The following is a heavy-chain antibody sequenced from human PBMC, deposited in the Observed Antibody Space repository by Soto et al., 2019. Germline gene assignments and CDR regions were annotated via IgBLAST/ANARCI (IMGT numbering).Heavy chain of an antibody. CDR2: IFYSGNT. J-gene: IGHJ6*02. CDR3: AGAKSTYYYAMDV. CDR1: GGSVSSGDYY. Sequence: PSETLSLTCTVSGGSVSSGDYYWSWIRQPPGKALEWIGYIFYSGNTYHNPSLKSRLTISIDTSKSRFSLTLNSVSAADTAVYYCAGAKSTYYYAMDVWGQGTTVTVSS. V-gene: IGHV4-30-4*01.